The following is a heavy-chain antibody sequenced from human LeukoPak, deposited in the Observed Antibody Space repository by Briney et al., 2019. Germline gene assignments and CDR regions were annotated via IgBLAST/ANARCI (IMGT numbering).Heavy chain of an antibody. CDR2: ISAYNGNT. V-gene: IGHV1-18*01. Sequence: ASVKVSCKTSGYTFSSYGISWVRQAPGQGLEWMGWISAYNGNTNYAQKFQGRVTMTTDTLTSTAYMELTSLISDDTAVYYCATSPSGSYFLFDYWGQGTLVTVSS. J-gene: IGHJ4*02. CDR3: ATSPSGSYFLFDY. D-gene: IGHD1-26*01. CDR1: GYTFSSYG.